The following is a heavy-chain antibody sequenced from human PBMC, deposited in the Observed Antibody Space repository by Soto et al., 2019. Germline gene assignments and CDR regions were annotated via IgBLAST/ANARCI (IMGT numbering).Heavy chain of an antibody. J-gene: IGHJ6*02. Sequence: QVQLVQSVVEVKKPGSSVKVSCKASGGTFSSYAISWVRQAPGQGLEWMGGIIPIFGTANYAQKFQGRVTITADESTSTAYMELSSLRSEDTAVYYCASATPMVRAYYGMDVWGQGTTVPVSS. CDR1: GGTFSSYA. V-gene: IGHV1-69*01. D-gene: IGHD3-10*01. CDR3: ASATPMVRAYYGMDV. CDR2: IIPIFGTA.